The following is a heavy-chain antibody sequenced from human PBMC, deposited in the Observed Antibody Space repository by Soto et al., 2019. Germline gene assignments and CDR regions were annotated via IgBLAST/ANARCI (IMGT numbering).Heavy chain of an antibody. CDR3: ARDPSLRKMDV. CDR1: GFTFSSYG. D-gene: IGHD4-17*01. Sequence: QVRLVESGGGVVQPGRSLRLSCAASGFTFSSYGMHWVRQAPGKGLEWVAVIWYDGSNKYYADSVKGRFTISRDNSKNTLYLQMNSLRAEDTAVYYCARDPSLRKMDVWGQGTTVTVSS. CDR2: IWYDGSNK. V-gene: IGHV3-33*01. J-gene: IGHJ6*02.